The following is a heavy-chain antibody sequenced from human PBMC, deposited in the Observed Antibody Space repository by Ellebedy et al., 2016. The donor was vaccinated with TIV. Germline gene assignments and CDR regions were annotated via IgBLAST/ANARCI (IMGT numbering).Heavy chain of an antibody. CDR1: GYTFTGYY. J-gene: IGHJ2*01. CDR2: INPNSGGT. D-gene: IGHD2-21*01. V-gene: IGHV1-2*04. Sequence: ASVKVSCXASGYTFTGYYMHWVRQAPGQGLEWMGWINPNSGGTNYAQKFQGWVTMTRDTSISTAYMELSRLRSDDTAVYYCARRSRIVGKMGWFFDLWGRGTLVTVSS. CDR3: ARRSRIVGKMGWFFDL.